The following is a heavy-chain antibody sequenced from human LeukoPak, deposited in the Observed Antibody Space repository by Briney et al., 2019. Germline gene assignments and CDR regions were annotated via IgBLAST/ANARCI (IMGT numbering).Heavy chain of an antibody. CDR1: GGTCSSYA. CDR2: IIPIFGIA. V-gene: IGHV1-69*04. Sequence: ASVKVSCKASGGTCSSYAISWVRQAPGQGLEWMGRIIPIFGIANYAQKFQGRVTITADKSTSTAYMELSSLRSEDTAVYYCGGGVNDAFDISGQGTMVTVSS. CDR3: GGGVNDAFDI. J-gene: IGHJ3*02.